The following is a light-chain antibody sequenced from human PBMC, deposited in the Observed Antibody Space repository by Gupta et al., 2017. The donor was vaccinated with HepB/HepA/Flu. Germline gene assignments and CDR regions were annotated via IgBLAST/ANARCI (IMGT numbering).Light chain of an antibody. CDR3: QQSYSTPPLAIT. CDR2: AAS. CDR1: QSISSY. Sequence: DIQMTQSPSSLSASVGDRVTITCRASQSISSYLNWYQQKPGKAPKLLIYAASSLQSGGPSRFSGIGSGTXFTXTISSLXPEEFATYYCQQSYSTPPLAITFGXGTRLEIK. V-gene: IGKV1-39*01. J-gene: IGKJ5*01.